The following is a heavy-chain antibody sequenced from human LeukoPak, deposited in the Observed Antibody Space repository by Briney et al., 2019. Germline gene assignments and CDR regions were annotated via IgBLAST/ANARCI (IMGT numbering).Heavy chain of an antibody. J-gene: IGHJ4*02. V-gene: IGHV3-30*03. CDR2: ISYDGRRR. CDR1: GSPFSSYG. CDR3: VRDRGRYMWLGD. D-gene: IGHD3-10*01. Sequence: GGSLRLSCSASGSPFSSYGIHWVRQEPGKALEWVTFISYDGRRRYYAGSVEGRFTISRDNSKDTVFLDMNSLKLDDTAMYYCVRDRGRYMWLGDWGQGSLVIVSS.